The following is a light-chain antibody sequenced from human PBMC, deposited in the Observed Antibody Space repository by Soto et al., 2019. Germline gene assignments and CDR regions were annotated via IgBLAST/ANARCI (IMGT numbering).Light chain of an antibody. CDR1: QSVSSSY. CDR2: GAS. V-gene: IGKV3-20*01. J-gene: IGKJ1*01. Sequence: EIVLTQSPGTLSLSPGERATLSCRASQSVSSSYLAWYQQKPGQAPRLLIYGASNRATGTPDRFSGSGSGTDFTLTISRLDPEDFALFFCQQYGSSPLTFGQGTKVDI. CDR3: QQYGSSPLT.